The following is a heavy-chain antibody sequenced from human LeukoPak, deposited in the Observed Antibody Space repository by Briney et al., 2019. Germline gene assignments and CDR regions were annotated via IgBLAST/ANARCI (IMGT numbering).Heavy chain of an antibody. J-gene: IGHJ4*02. D-gene: IGHD4-17*01. CDR1: GFNFNTYS. Sequence: GESLRLSCSASGFNFNTYSMNWVRQAPGKGLEWVSYISSSGSTIYYADSVKGRFTISRDNAKNSLYLQMNSLRAEDTAVYYCARTVYGDYDRFFDYWGQGTLVTVSS. CDR3: ARTVYGDYDRFFDY. CDR2: ISSSGSTI. V-gene: IGHV3-48*04.